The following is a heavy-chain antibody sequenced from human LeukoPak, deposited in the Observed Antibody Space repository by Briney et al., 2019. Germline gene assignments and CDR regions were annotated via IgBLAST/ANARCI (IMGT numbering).Heavy chain of an antibody. CDR2: IYYSGST. Sequence: PSQTLSLTCTVSGGSISSYYWSWIRQPPGKGLEWIGYIYYSGSTNYNPSLKSRVTISVDTSKNQFSLKLSSVTAADTAVYYCARVGIGHDYGDYFRAEDNWYFDLWGRGTLVTVSS. CDR3: ARVGIGHDYGDYFRAEDNWYFDL. CDR1: GGSISSYY. V-gene: IGHV4-59*01. J-gene: IGHJ2*01. D-gene: IGHD4-17*01.